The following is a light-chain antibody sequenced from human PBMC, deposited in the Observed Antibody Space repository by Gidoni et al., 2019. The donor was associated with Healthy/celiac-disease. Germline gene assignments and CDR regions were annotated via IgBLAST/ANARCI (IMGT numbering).Light chain of an antibody. J-gene: IGKJ2*01. CDR3: QQHNSYPYT. CDR1: QGISSY. Sequence: DILLTHSPSFLSASVGDRVIITCRASQGISSYLAWYQQKPGKAPKLLIYAASTLQSGVPSRFSGSGSGTEFTLTISSLQPEDFATYYCQQHNSYPYTFGQGTKLEIK. CDR2: AAS. V-gene: IGKV1-9*01.